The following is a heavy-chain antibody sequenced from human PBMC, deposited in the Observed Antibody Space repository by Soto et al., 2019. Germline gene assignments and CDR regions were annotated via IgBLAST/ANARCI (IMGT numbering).Heavy chain of an antibody. Sequence: ASVKVSCKASGYTFTGYYMHWVRQAHGQGLEWMGWINPNSGGTNYAQKFQGWVTMTRDTSISTAYMELSRLRSDDTAVYYCARVVAVAHDAFDIWGQGTMVTVSS. J-gene: IGHJ3*02. CDR1: GYTFTGYY. CDR3: ARVVAVAHDAFDI. CDR2: INPNSGGT. V-gene: IGHV1-2*04. D-gene: IGHD6-19*01.